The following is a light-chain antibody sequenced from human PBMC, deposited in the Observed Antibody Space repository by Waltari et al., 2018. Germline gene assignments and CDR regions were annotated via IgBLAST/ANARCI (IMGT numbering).Light chain of an antibody. Sequence: EIVLTQSPATLSLSPGDRATLSCRASQRIGKYLIWYQQKPGQAPKLLIYAPSIRATGIPDRFGGSGSGTDFSLTISSLEPEDFAVYYCQKNEALPATFGQGTKVEIK. CDR3: QKNEALPAT. V-gene: IGKV3-20*01. J-gene: IGKJ1*01. CDR1: QRIGKY. CDR2: APS.